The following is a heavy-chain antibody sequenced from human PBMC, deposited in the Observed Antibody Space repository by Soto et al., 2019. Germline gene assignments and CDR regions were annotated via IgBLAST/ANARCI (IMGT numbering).Heavy chain of an antibody. CDR3: ARDRGGSSWYAYYYYYMDV. J-gene: IGHJ6*03. V-gene: IGHV3-33*01. CDR1: GFTFSSYG. CDR2: IWYDGSNK. D-gene: IGHD6-13*01. Sequence: QVQLVESGGGVVQPGRSLRLSCAASGFTFSSYGMHWVRQAPGKGLEWVAVIWYDGSNKYYADSLKGRFTISRDNSKNTLYLQMNSLRAEDTAVYYCARDRGGSSWYAYYYYYMDVWGKGTTVTVSS.